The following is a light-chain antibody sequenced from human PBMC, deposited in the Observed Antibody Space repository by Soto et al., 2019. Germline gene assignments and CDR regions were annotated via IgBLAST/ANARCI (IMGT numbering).Light chain of an antibody. V-gene: IGKV3-15*01. CDR2: SAS. CDR1: QSISSN. Sequence: EIVMTQSPATLSVSPGERAILSCRASQSISSNLAWYQQKPGQPPRLLLYSASTRAAGNPARFSGSGSGTEFTLTISSLQSEDFAVYYCQQFNNWPPMYTVGPGTKLEIK. CDR3: QQFNNWPPMYT. J-gene: IGKJ2*01.